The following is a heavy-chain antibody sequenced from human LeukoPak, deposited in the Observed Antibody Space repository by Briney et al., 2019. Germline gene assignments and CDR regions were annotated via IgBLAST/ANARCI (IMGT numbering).Heavy chain of an antibody. Sequence: PSETLSLTCTVSGGSISSGNYYWTWVRQPPGKGLEWIGHIYYSGSTYYNPSLKSRVTISLDTSKNQFSLKLSSVTAADTPIYYCARELGYWGQGTLVTVSS. CDR3: ARELGY. D-gene: IGHD3-16*01. V-gene: IGHV4-30-4*01. CDR1: GGSISSGNYY. CDR2: IYYSGST. J-gene: IGHJ4*02.